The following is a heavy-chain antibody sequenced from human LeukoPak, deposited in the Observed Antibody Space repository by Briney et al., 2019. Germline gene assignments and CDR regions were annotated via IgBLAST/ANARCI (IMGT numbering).Heavy chain of an antibody. J-gene: IGHJ3*02. D-gene: IGHD5-12*01. CDR2: INPNSGGT. CDR1: GYTFSGFY. CDR3: ARLSWLRHAFDI. Sequence: ASLKVSCKAFGYTFSGFYIYWVRQAPGQGLEWMGWINPNSGGTNYAQKFQGRVTMTRDTSISTAYMELSRPRSDDTAVYYCARLSWLRHAFDIWGQGTMVTVSS. V-gene: IGHV1-2*02.